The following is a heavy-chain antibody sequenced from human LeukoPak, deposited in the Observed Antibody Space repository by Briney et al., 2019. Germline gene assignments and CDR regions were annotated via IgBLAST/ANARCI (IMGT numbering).Heavy chain of an antibody. CDR3: AKGGYYGSGNNYYYYGMDV. Sequence: PGGSLRLSCAASGFTFSSYAMSWVRQASGKGLEWVSAISGSGGSTYYADSVKGRFTISRDNSKNTLYLQMNSLRAEDTAVYYCAKGGYYGSGNNYYYYGMDVWGQGTTVTVSS. J-gene: IGHJ6*02. CDR2: ISGSGGST. V-gene: IGHV3-23*01. CDR1: GFTFSSYA. D-gene: IGHD3-10*01.